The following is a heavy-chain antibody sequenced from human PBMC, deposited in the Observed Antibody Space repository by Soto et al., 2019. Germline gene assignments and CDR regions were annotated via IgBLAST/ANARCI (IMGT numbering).Heavy chain of an antibody. Sequence: QAGGSLRLSCAASGFTFSSYGMHWVRQAPGKXLEWVAVISYDGSNKYYADSVKGRFTISRDNSKNTLYLQMNSLRAEDTAVYYCAKDRTGKQWLVRSNWFDPWGQGPLVTVSS. J-gene: IGHJ5*02. CDR3: AKDRTGKQWLVRSNWFDP. D-gene: IGHD6-19*01. V-gene: IGHV3-30*18. CDR1: GFTFSSYG. CDR2: ISYDGSNK.